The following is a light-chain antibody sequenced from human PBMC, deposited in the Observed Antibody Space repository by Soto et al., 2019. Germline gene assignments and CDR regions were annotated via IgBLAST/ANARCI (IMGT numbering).Light chain of an antibody. CDR2: AAS. V-gene: IGKV1-39*01. Sequence: DIQITQSPSTLSGYVGDRVTIPCRASQTISSWLAWYQQKPGKAPKLLIYAASSLQSGVPSRFSGSGSWTDFTLTISSLQPEDFTTYYCQQSYSTPQTFGQGTKVDIK. J-gene: IGKJ1*01. CDR3: QQSYSTPQT. CDR1: QTISSW.